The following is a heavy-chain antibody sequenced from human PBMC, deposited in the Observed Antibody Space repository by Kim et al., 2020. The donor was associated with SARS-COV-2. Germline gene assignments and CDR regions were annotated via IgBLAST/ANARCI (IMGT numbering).Heavy chain of an antibody. D-gene: IGHD3-10*01. CDR1: GFTFSTYW. J-gene: IGHJ4*02. V-gene: IGHV3-7*03. CDR2: VTQDGREK. CDR3: TRSISH. Sequence: GGSLRLSCAASGFTFSTYWMTWVRQAPGKGLEWVATVTQDGREKYYVDSVKGRFTISRDNPKNLMYLQMTSLRAEDTAAYYCTRSISHWGQGTLVTVSS.